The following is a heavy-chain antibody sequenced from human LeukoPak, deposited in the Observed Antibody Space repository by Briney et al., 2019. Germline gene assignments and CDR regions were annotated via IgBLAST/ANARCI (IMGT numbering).Heavy chain of an antibody. CDR1: GGSFSGYY. CDR2: INHSGST. J-gene: IGHJ4*02. D-gene: IGHD5-24*01. CDR3: ARGLDGYNYYFDY. V-gene: IGHV4-34*01. Sequence: SETLSLTCAVYGGSFSGYYWSWIRQPPGKGLEWIGEINHSGSTNYNPSLKSRVTISVDTSKNQFSLKLSSVTAADTAVYYCARGLDGYNYYFDYWGQGTLVTVSS.